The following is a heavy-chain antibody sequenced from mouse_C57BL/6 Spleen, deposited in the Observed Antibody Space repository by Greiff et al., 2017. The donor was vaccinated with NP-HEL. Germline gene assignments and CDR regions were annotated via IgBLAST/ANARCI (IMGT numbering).Heavy chain of an antibody. CDR2: IDPSDSYT. D-gene: IGHD1-1*01. CDR3: ARQGITTVVEAY. V-gene: IGHV1-59*01. J-gene: IGHJ2*01. CDR1: GYTFTSYW. Sequence: VQLQQPGAELVRPGTSVKLSCKASGYTFTSYWMHWVKQRPGQGLEWIGVIDPSDSYTNYNQKFKGKATLTVDTSSSTAYMQLSSLTSEDSAVYYCARQGITTVVEAYWGQGTTLTVSS.